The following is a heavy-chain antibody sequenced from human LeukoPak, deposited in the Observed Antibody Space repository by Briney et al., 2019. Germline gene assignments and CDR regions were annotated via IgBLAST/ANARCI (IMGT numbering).Heavy chain of an antibody. CDR1: GGTFSSYA. Sequence: SVKVSCKASGGTFSSYAISWVRQAPGQGLEWMGRIIPILGIANYAQKFQGRVTITADKSTSTAYMELSSLRSEDTAVYYCARGEIAVAGTKPHLWGQGTLVTVSS. J-gene: IGHJ5*02. D-gene: IGHD6-19*01. CDR2: IIPILGIA. CDR3: ARGEIAVAGTKPHL. V-gene: IGHV1-69*04.